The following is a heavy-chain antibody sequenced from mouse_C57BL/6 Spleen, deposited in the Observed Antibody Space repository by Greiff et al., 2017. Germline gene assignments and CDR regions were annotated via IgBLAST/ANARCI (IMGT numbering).Heavy chain of an antibody. CDR3: ASGTDYFDY. CDR2: INPSSGYT. CDR1: GYTFTSYT. D-gene: IGHD4-1*01. V-gene: IGHV1-4*01. Sequence: VQLQQSGAELARPVASVKMSCKASGYTFTSYTMHWVKQRPGQGLEWIGYINPSSGYTKYNQKFKDKATLTADKSSSTAYMQLSSLTSEDSAVYYCASGTDYFDYWGQGTTLTVSS. J-gene: IGHJ2*01.